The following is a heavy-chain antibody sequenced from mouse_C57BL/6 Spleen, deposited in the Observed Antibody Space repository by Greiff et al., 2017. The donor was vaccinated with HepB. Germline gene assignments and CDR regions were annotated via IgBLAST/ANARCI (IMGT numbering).Heavy chain of an antibody. Sequence: VQLQQPGAELVRPGSSVKLSCKASGYTFTSYWMHWVKQRPIQGLEWIGNIDPSDSETHYNQKFKDKATLTVDKSSSTAYMQLSSLTSEDSAVYYCARDDGYGVFDYWGQGTTLTVSS. CDR1: GYTFTSYW. CDR2: IDPSDSET. V-gene: IGHV1-52*01. D-gene: IGHD2-3*01. J-gene: IGHJ2*01. CDR3: ARDDGYGVFDY.